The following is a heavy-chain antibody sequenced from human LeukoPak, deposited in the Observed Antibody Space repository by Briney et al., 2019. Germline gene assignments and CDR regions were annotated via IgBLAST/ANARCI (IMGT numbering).Heavy chain of an antibody. CDR2: ISAHTGKT. D-gene: IGHD5-18*01. J-gene: IGHJ4*02. Sequence: GASVKVSCKASGYTFSNYGINWVRQAPGQGLEWVGMISAHTGKTNYAQKVQGRVTMTRDTSTSTAYMDLRSLRPDDTAVYYCAREKYTYGRAFYFEYWGQGTLV. V-gene: IGHV1-18*01. CDR3: AREKYTYGRAFYFEY. CDR1: GYTFSNYG.